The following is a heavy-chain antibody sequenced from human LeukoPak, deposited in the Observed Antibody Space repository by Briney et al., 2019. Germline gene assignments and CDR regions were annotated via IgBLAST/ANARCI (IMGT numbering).Heavy chain of an antibody. CDR3: ARDVTVTTFDY. D-gene: IGHD4-17*01. Sequence: PGGPLRLSCAASGFPFSSYAMHWVRQAPGKGLEWVAVISYDGSNKYYADSVKGRFTISRDNSKNTLYLQMNSLRAEDTAVYYCARDVTVTTFDYWGQGTLVTVSS. J-gene: IGHJ4*02. V-gene: IGHV3-30*04. CDR1: GFPFSSYA. CDR2: ISYDGSNK.